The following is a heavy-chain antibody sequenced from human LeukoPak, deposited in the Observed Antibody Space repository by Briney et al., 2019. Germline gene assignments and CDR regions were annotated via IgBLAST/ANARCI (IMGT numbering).Heavy chain of an antibody. V-gene: IGHV7-4-1*02. CDR2: INTNTGTP. CDR3: ATARTGSGNYFGLEKYSYYYYMDV. D-gene: IGHD3-10*01. J-gene: IGHJ6*03. Sequence: ASVKVSCKASGYTFTSYAMNWVRQAPGQGLEWMGWINTNTGTPTYAQGFTGRFVFSLDTSVSTAYLQISSLNPEDTAVYYCATARTGSGNYFGLEKYSYYYYMDVWGKGTTVTVSS. CDR1: GYTFTSYA.